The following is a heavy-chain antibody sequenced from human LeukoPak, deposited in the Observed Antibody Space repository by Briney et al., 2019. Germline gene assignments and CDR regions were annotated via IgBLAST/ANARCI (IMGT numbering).Heavy chain of an antibody. J-gene: IGHJ4*02. Sequence: SETLSLTCTVSGGSISSYYWSWIRQPPGKGLEWIGYIYYSGSTNYNPSLKSRVTITVDTSKNQFSLKLSSVTAADTAVYYCASITFGGVIADWGQGTLVTVSP. V-gene: IGHV4-59*08. D-gene: IGHD3-16*02. CDR3: ASITFGGVIAD. CDR2: IYYSGST. CDR1: GGSISSYY.